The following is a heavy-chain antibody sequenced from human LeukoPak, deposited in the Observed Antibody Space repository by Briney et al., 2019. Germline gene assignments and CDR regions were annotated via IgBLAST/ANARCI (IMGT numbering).Heavy chain of an antibody. Sequence: PSETLSLTCSVSDYSISSGYYWGWVRQPPGKGLEWIGRIYASGSTNYNPSLKSRVTISVDTSKNQFSLKLSSVTAADTAVYYCARPSTYYYDSSGHGAFDIWGQGTMVTVSS. CDR3: ARPSTYYYDSSGHGAFDI. CDR2: IYASGST. CDR1: DYSISSGYY. D-gene: IGHD3-22*01. J-gene: IGHJ3*02. V-gene: IGHV4-38-2*02.